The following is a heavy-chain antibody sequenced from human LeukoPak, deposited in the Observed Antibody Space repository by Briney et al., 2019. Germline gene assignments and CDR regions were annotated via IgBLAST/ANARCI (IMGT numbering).Heavy chain of an antibody. D-gene: IGHD3-10*01. CDR2: FKGSGGST. CDR1: GFTFSSHS. J-gene: IGHJ4*02. Sequence: PGGAPRLSFGAPGFTFSSHSMSWVRQAPGKGLGLGAAFKGSGGSTYYADSVKGRFTISRDNSKNTLYLQMNSLRAEDTAVYYCAKAETKSYGSGSYLFYYWGQGTLVTVSS. CDR3: AKAETKSYGSGSYLFYY. V-gene: IGHV3-23*01.